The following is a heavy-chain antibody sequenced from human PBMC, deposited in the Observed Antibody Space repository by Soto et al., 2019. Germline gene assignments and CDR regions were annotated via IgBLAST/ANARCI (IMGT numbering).Heavy chain of an antibody. J-gene: IGHJ6*02. CDR1: GYTFTSYY. V-gene: IGHV1-46*01. D-gene: IGHD1-26*01. CDR2: INPSGGST. Sequence: QVQLVQSGAEVKKPGASVKVSCKASGYTFTSYYMHWVRQAPGQGLEWMGIINPSGGSTSYAQKFQGRVTMIRDTSTSTVYVELSSLRSEDTAVYYCARTKAGATTPSYGMDVWGQGTTVTVSS. CDR3: ARTKAGATTPSYGMDV.